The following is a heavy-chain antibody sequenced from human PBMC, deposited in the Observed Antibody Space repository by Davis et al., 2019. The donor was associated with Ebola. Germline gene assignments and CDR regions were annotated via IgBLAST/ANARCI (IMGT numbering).Heavy chain of an antibody. D-gene: IGHD6-19*01. CDR2: IYHSGST. CDR1: GYSISSGYY. CDR3: ARDRSGGWYDAFDI. V-gene: IGHV4-38-2*02. Sequence: SETLSLTCTVSGYSISSGYYWGWIRQPPGKGLEWIGSIYHSGSTYYNPSLKSRVTISVDTSKTHFSLKVSSVTAADTAVYYCARDRSGGWYDAFDIWGQGTMVTVSS. J-gene: IGHJ3*02.